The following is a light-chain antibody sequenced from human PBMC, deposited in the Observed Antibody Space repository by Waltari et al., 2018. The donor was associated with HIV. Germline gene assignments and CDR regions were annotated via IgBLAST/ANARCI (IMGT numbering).Light chain of an antibody. V-gene: IGLV2-23*02. Sequence: QSALTQPASVSGSPGQSITISCTGTSSDVGGYNLVFWYQQHPGKAPKLMIYEVSKRPSGVSNGFSGSKSGNTASLTISGLQAEEEADYYCCAYAGSTTYVIFGGGTKLTVL. J-gene: IGLJ2*01. CDR3: CAYAGSTTYVI. CDR1: SSDVGGYNL. CDR2: EVS.